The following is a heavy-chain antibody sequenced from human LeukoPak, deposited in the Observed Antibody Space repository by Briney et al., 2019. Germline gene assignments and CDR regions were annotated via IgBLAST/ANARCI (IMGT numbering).Heavy chain of an antibody. D-gene: IGHD2-21*01. CDR3: ARDPYDGWYYFDY. J-gene: IGHJ4*02. Sequence: GSLRLSCAASGFTFSSYAMHWVRQAPGKGLEWVAVISYDGSNKYYADSVKGRFTISRDNSKNTLYLQMNSLRAEDTAVYYCARDPYDGWYYFDYWGQGTLVTVSS. CDR2: ISYDGSNK. CDR1: GFTFSSYA. V-gene: IGHV3-30*04.